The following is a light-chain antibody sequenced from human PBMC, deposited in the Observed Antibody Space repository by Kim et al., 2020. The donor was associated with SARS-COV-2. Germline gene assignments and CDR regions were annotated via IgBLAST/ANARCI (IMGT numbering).Light chain of an antibody. CDR1: QSIRSSY. Sequence: EIVLTQSPGTLSLSPGERATLSCRASQSIRSSYLAWCQQKPGQAPRLLIYDASSRATGIPDRFSGSGSGTDFTLTISRLEPEDFAVYYCHQYGTSARTFGQGTKVEIK. J-gene: IGKJ1*01. CDR2: DAS. CDR3: HQYGTSART. V-gene: IGKV3-20*01.